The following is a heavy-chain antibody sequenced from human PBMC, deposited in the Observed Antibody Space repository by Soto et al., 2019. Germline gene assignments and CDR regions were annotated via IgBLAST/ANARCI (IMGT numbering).Heavy chain of an antibody. CDR2: IGSAHDP. CDR3: ARAYLGRLPRRADYYYALDV. V-gene: IGHV3-13*05. J-gene: IGHJ6*02. D-gene: IGHD1-26*01. Sequence: GESLRLSCAASGFTFSTYDRHWVRQVPGKGLEWVSAIGSAHDPYYLGSVKGRFSISTENSKNSLYLQMNSLTTGDTAVYYCARAYLGRLPRRADYYYALDVWGQGTTVTVSS. CDR1: GFTFSTYD.